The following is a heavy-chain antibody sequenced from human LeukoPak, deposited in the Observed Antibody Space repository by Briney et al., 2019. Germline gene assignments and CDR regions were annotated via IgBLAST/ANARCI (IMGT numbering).Heavy chain of an antibody. Sequence: ASVKVSCKASGYTFTSYAMNWVRQAPGQGLEWMGWINTNTGNRTYAQGFTGRFVFSLDTSVSTAYLQISSLKAEDTAVYYCARGPPPPRYFDWLRGLDYYYYYMDVWGKGTTVTVSS. CDR3: ARGPPPPRYFDWLRGLDYYYYYMDV. J-gene: IGHJ6*03. V-gene: IGHV7-4-1*02. D-gene: IGHD3-9*01. CDR2: INTNTGNR. CDR1: GYTFTSYA.